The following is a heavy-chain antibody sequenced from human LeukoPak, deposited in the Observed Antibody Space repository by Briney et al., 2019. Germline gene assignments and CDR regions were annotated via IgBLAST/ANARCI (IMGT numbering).Heavy chain of an antibody. V-gene: IGHV3-74*01. J-gene: IGHJ6*03. CDR2: INSDGSST. Sequence: GGSLRLSCAAFGFTFSSYWMHWVRQAPGKGLVWVSRINSDGSSTSYADSVKGRFTISRDNAKNTLYLQMNSLRAEDTAVYYWAGGGFGEAYYYYYYMDVWGKGTTVTVSS. D-gene: IGHD3-10*01. CDR1: GFTFSSYW. CDR3: AGGGFGEAYYYYYYMDV.